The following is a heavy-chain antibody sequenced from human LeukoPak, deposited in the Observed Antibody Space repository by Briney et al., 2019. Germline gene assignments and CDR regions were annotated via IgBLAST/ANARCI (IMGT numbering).Heavy chain of an antibody. D-gene: IGHD3-10*01. V-gene: IGHV4-31*03. CDR1: GGSISSGDYY. CDR3: ARGSTLIRGFDY. J-gene: IGHJ4*02. CDR2: TFYSGSA. Sequence: SQTLSLTCTVSGGSISSGDYYWNWIRQHPEKSLEWIGYTFYSGSAYYDPSLKSRVTISVDTSKNQFSLKLSSVTAADTAVYYCARGSTLIRGFDYWGQGTLVTVSS.